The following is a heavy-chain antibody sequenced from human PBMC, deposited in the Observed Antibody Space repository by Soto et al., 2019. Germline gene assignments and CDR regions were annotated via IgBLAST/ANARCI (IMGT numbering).Heavy chain of an antibody. Sequence: SETLSLTCTVSGGSISSYYWSWIRQPPGKGLEWIGYIYYSGSTNYNPSLKSRVTISVDTSKNQFSLKLSSVTAADTAVYYCARSAGYYYGMDVWGQGTTVTVSS. J-gene: IGHJ6*02. CDR3: ARSAGYYYGMDV. CDR2: IYYSGST. CDR1: GGSISSYY. V-gene: IGHV4-59*01. D-gene: IGHD2-15*01.